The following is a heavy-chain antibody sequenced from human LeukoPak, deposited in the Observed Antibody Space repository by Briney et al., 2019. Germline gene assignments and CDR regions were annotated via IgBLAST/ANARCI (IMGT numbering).Heavy chain of an antibody. Sequence: PSETLSLTCTVSGGSISSYYWSWIRQPPGKGLEWIGYIYYSGSTNYNPSLKSRVTISVDTSKNQFSLKLSSVTAADTAVYYCARGSSSSWFNLVGDTVAGYSFDYWGQGTLVTVSS. D-gene: IGHD6-13*01. CDR1: GGSISSYY. CDR3: ARGSSSSWFNLVGDTVAGYSFDY. J-gene: IGHJ4*02. CDR2: IYYSGST. V-gene: IGHV4-59*01.